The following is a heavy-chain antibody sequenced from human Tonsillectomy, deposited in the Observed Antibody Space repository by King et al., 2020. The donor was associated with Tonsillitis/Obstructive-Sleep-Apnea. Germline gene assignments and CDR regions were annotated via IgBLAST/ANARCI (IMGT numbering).Heavy chain of an antibody. CDR1: GFSLSNARLG. Sequence: VTLQESGPVLVKPPETLTLTCTVSGFSLSNARLGVSWIRQPPGKALEWLAHIFSNDEKSYSTSLKSRLTISKDTSKSQVVLTMTNMDPVDTATYYCARIRDSSGWYLISWFDPWGQGTLVTVSS. CDR2: IFSNDEK. CDR3: ARIRDSSGWYLISWFDP. J-gene: IGHJ5*02. V-gene: IGHV2-26*01. D-gene: IGHD6-19*01.